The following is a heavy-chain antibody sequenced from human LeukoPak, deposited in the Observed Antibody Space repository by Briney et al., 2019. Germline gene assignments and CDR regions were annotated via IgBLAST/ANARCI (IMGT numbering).Heavy chain of an antibody. CDR3: ARDESSSWIRVLDYYYLDV. V-gene: IGHV3-48*04. CDR1: GFTFSSYS. J-gene: IGHJ6*03. Sequence: PGGSLRLSCAASGFTFSSYSMNWVRQAPGKGLEWVSYISSSSSTIYYADSVRGRFTIFRDNAKNSLYLQMNSLRAEDTAVYYCARDESSSWIRVLDYYYLDVWGKGTTVTVSS. CDR2: ISSSSSTI. D-gene: IGHD6-13*01.